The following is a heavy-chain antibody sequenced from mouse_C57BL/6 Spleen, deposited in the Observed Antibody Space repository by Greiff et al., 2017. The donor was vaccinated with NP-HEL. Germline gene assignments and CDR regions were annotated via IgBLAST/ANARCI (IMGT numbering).Heavy chain of an antibody. V-gene: IGHV10-3*01. D-gene: IGHD3-3*01. CDR2: IRSKSSNYAT. J-gene: IGHJ3*01. CDR3: VRQGLLEPWFAY. Sequence: EVQVVESGGGLVQPKGSLKLSCAATGFTFNTYAMHWVRQAPGEGLEWVARIRSKSSNYATYYAESVKDRFTISRDDSQSMLYLQMNNLKTEDTAMYYCVRQGLLEPWFAYWGQGTLVTVSA. CDR1: GFTFNTYA.